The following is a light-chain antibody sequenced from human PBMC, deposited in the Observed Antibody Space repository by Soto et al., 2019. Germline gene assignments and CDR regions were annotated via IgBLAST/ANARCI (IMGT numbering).Light chain of an antibody. CDR2: GSS. V-gene: IGKV3D-15*01. J-gene: IGKJ4*01. CDR3: QQYYHWGLS. CDR1: QNVATN. Sequence: VMTQSPAHLSVSPGEGATVFCRASQNVATNIAWYQVKPAQAPRLLIYGSSTRATGIPATFSGSGSGTHFSLTISSPQSEASAVYYCQQYYHWGLSFCRGTKVEI.